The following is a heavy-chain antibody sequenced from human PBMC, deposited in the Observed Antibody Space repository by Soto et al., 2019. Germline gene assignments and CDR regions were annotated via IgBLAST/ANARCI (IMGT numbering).Heavy chain of an antibody. D-gene: IGHD3-10*01. J-gene: IGHJ4*02. V-gene: IGHV3-23*01. CDR2: ISGSGGSA. Sequence: GSLRLSCAGAVFTLSNYAISWVRQAPGKGLEWVSVISGSGGSAYYADSVKGRFTISRDNSKNTVYLQMNSLRADDTAVYYCAKRDASGSGSYGFDYWGQGTLVTVSS. CDR3: AKRDASGSGSYGFDY. CDR1: VFTLSNYA.